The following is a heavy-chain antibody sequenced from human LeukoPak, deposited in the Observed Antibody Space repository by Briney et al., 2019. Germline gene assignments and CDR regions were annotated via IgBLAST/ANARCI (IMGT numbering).Heavy chain of an antibody. CDR1: GFTFSSYA. D-gene: IGHD3-3*01. Sequence: GGSLRLSFAASGFTFSSYAMSWVRQAPGKGLEWVSAISGSGGSTYYADSVKDRFTISRDNSKNTLYLQMNSLRAEDTAVYFCVRDFSIPSSASGGGADNWGQGTLVTVSS. CDR3: VRDFSIPSSASGGGADN. J-gene: IGHJ4*02. V-gene: IGHV3-23*01. CDR2: ISGSGGST.